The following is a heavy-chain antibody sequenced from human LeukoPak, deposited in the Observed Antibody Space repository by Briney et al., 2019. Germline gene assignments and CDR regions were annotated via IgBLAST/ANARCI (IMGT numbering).Heavy chain of an antibody. CDR3: ARVYRYYDSSGPAAFDI. V-gene: IGHV3-53*04. D-gene: IGHD3-22*01. CDR2: IYSGGST. J-gene: IGHJ3*02. Sequence: GGSLRLSCAASGFTFSTYAMSWVRQAPGKGLEWVSVIYSGGSTYYADSVKGRFTISRHNSKNTLYLQMNSLRAEDTAVYYCARVYRYYDSSGPAAFDIWGQGTMVTVSS. CDR1: GFTFSTYA.